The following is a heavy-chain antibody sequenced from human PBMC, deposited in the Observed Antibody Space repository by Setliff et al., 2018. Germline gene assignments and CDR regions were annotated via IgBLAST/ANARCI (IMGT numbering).Heavy chain of an antibody. Sequence: PSETLSLTCTVSGGSISSYYWSWIRQPAGKGLEWIGHIYIGGSANYNPSLKSRVTITADTSTDTAYMVLSTLRSEDTAVYYCVIVGSGRGLSYYNMDVWGQGTTVTVSS. J-gene: IGHJ6*02. D-gene: IGHD3-10*01. V-gene: IGHV4-4*07. CDR1: GGSISSYY. CDR3: VIVGSGRGLSYYNMDV. CDR2: IYIGGSA.